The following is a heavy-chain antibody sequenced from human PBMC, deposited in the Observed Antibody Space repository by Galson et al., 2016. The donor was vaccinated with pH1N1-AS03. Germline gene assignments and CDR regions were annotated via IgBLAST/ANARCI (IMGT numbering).Heavy chain of an antibody. CDR3: AREATIFGVAGLHMDV. Sequence: SVKVSCKASGGSFSTYAITWVRQAPGQGLEWMGGIIPVFDTPNYARKFQGRVTITADESRNTAYMELSSLRSADTAVYYCAREATIFGVAGLHMDVWGQGTTVTVSS. CDR1: GGSFSTYA. J-gene: IGHJ6*02. D-gene: IGHD3-3*01. V-gene: IGHV1-69*13. CDR2: IIPVFDTP.